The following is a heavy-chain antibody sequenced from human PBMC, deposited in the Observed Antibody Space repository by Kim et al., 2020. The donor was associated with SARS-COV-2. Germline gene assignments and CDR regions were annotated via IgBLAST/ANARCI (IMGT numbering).Heavy chain of an antibody. D-gene: IGHD3-9*01. Sequence: GGSLRLSCAASGFTFNLFPMHWIRQAPGKGLEWVTVISYDGGHKYYADSVKGRFTISGDNSKNTLYLQMNSLSAEDTAVYYCARSPNRPFDIWGQGTLVTVSS. CDR1: GFTFNLFP. CDR3: ARSPNRPFDI. CDR2: ISYDGGHK. J-gene: IGHJ4*02. V-gene: IGHV3-30*04.